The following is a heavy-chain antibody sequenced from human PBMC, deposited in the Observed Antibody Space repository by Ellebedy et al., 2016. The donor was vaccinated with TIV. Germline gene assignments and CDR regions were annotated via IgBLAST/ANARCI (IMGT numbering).Heavy chain of an antibody. V-gene: IGHV3-7*03. J-gene: IGHJ5*02. CDR3: ARLQMTTTFSWFDP. Sequence: GESLKISXAASGFPFSSYWMSWVRQAPGKGLEWVANIKQDGSEKYYVDSVKGRFTISRDNAKNSLYLQMNSLRAEDTAVYYCARLQMTTTFSWFDPWGQGTLVTVSS. CDR1: GFPFSSYW. D-gene: IGHD4-17*01. CDR2: IKQDGSEK.